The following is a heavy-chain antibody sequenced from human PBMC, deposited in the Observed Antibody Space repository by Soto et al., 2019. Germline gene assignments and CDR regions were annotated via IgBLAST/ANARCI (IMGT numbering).Heavy chain of an antibody. CDR2: ISGSGGST. CDR3: AKDRDVDDYSHSSGYAYGMDV. CDR1: GFTFSSYA. J-gene: IGHJ6*02. D-gene: IGHD3-22*01. Sequence: GGSLRLSCAASGFTFSSYAMSWVRQAPGKGLEWVSAISGSGGSTYYADSVKGRFTISRDNSKNTLYLQMNSLRAVETAVHYWAKDRDVDDYSHSSGYAYGMDVWGQGTTVTVSS. V-gene: IGHV3-23*01.